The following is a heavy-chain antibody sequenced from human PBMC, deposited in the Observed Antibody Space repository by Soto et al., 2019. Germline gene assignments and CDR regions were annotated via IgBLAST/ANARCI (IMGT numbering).Heavy chain of an antibody. CDR1: GGSISSGGYS. CDR2: IYHSGST. CDR3: ARGWRVVVPAAASIHRAPYNWFDP. Sequence: QLLESGSGLVKPSQTLSLTCAVSGGSISSGGYSWSWIRQPPGKGLEWIGYIYHSGSTYYNPSLKSRVTISVDRSKNQFSLKLSSVTAADTAVYYCARGWRVVVPAAASIHRAPYNWFDPWGQGTLVTVSS. D-gene: IGHD2-2*01. V-gene: IGHV4-30-2*01. J-gene: IGHJ5*02.